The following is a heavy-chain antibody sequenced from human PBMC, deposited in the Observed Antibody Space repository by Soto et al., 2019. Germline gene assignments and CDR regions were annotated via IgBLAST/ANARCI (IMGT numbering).Heavy chain of an antibody. V-gene: IGHV1-69*01. D-gene: IGHD5-12*01. Sequence: QVQLVQSGAEVKKPGSSVKVSCKASGGTFSSYAISWVRQAPGQGLEWMGGIIPIFGTANYAQKFLGRVTINADESTSTAYMELSSLRSEDTAVYYCAKTLDIVATGGFDYWGQGTLVTVSS. CDR2: IIPIFGTA. CDR1: GGTFSSYA. J-gene: IGHJ4*02. CDR3: AKTLDIVATGGFDY.